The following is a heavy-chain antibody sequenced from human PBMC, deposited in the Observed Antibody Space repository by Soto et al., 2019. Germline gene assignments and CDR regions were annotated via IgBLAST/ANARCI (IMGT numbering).Heavy chain of an antibody. CDR2: IYNDGRT. D-gene: IGHD1-26*01. V-gene: IGHV4-59*08. J-gene: IGHJ4*02. CDR3: AGDIRTGSYRFDY. CDR1: GGSISSYY. Sequence: SETLSLTCTVSGGSISSYYWSWIRRPPEKGLEWIGYIYNDGRTLYNPSLKRRVTISVDTSKNQFSLRLNSVTAADTAIYYCAGDIRTGSYRFDYWGQGALVTVS.